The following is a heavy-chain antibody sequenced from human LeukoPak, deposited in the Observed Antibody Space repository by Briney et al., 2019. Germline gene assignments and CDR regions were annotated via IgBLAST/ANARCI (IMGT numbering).Heavy chain of an antibody. J-gene: IGHJ3*02. V-gene: IGHV4-4*07. CDR2: IYTSGST. CDR3: ASDFPVRHYGDYVTPAFYI. D-gene: IGHD4-17*01. CDR1: GGSISSYY. Sequence: KSSETLSLTCTVSGGSISSYYWSWIRQPAGKGLEWIGRIYTSGSTNYNPSLKSRVTMSVDTSKNQFSLKLSSVTAADTAVYYCASDFPVRHYGDYVTPAFYIWAQGTMVTVSS.